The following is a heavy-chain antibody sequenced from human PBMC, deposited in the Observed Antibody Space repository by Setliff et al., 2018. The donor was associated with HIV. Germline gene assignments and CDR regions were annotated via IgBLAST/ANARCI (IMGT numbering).Heavy chain of an antibody. CDR3: ASFIIGGWQNWFDP. V-gene: IGHV3-7*01. CDR2: IKQDGSEK. Sequence: QPGGSLRLSCAASGFTFSSYSMNWVRQAPGKGLEWVANIKQDGSEKYYVDSVKGRFTISRDNAKNSLYLQMNSLRAEDTAVYYCASFIIGGWQNWFDPWGHGTLVTVSS. J-gene: IGHJ5*02. CDR1: GFTFSSYS. D-gene: IGHD6-19*01.